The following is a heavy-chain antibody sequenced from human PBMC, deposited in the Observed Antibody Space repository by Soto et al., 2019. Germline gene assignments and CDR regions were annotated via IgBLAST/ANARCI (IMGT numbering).Heavy chain of an antibody. D-gene: IGHD5-12*01. J-gene: IGHJ4*02. CDR3: AREGAALILEMATTSPYFDY. Sequence: QVQLVESGGGVVQPGRSLRLSCAAAGFTFSSYGMHWVRQAPGKGLEWVAVIWYDGSNKYYADSVKGRFTSSRDNSKNTLYLQRNSRRAEDTAVYYCAREGAALILEMATTSPYFDYWGQGTLVTVSS. CDR1: GFTFSSYG. V-gene: IGHV3-33*01. CDR2: IWYDGSNK.